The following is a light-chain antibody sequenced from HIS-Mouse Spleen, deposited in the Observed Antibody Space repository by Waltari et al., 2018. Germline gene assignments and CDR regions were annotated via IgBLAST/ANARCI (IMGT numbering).Light chain of an antibody. V-gene: IGLV2-11*01. CDR1: SSDVGGYNY. CDR3: CSYAGSYPVV. Sequence: QSALTQPRSVSGSPGQSVTISCTGTSSDVGGYNYVSWYQQHPGKAPKLMIYDVSTRPAGIPDRFSGSKYGNTASLTISGLQAEDEADYYCCSYAGSYPVVFGGGTKLTVL. CDR2: DVS. J-gene: IGLJ2*01.